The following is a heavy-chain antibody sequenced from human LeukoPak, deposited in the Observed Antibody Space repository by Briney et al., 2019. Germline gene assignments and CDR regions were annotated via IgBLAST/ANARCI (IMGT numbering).Heavy chain of an antibody. D-gene: IGHD2-2*01. CDR3: ASGCSNTSCDGRADY. J-gene: IGHJ4*02. Sequence: ASVKVSCKASGYTFTTYAIHWVRQAPGQRLEWMGWINAGNGNTKYSQKFQGRVTITRDTSANTAYMELSSLRSEDTAVYYCASGCSNTSCDGRADYWGQGTLVTVSS. CDR1: GYTFTTYA. CDR2: INAGNGNT. V-gene: IGHV1-3*01.